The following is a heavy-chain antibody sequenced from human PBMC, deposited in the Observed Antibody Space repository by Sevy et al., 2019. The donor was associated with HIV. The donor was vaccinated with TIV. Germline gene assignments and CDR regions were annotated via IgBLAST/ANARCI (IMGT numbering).Heavy chain of an antibody. CDR2: ISYDGSDK. Sequence: GGSLRLSCAASGFAFSNYYAMHWVRQAPGKGLEWVALISYDGSDKYYADPGKGRFTFSRDNFKNTLYLQLNSLTTEETAVYYCARPRANYVDHYFFYAMDVWGQGTTVTVSS. CDR3: ARPRANYVDHYFFYAMDV. D-gene: IGHD4-17*01. J-gene: IGHJ6*02. CDR1: GFAFSNYYA. V-gene: IGHV3-30-3*01.